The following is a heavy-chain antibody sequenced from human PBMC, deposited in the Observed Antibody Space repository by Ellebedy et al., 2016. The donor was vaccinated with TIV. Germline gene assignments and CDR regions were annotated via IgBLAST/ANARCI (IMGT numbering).Heavy chain of an antibody. V-gene: IGHV1-18*01. J-gene: IGHJ2*01. D-gene: IGHD3-16*01. Sequence: ASVKVSCXASGYTFTSFGITWLRQAPGQGLEWMGWINAYNGNTNYAQKLQGRVTMTTDTSTSTAYMELRSLRSDDTAIYYCARDLGVHWYFDLWGRGTLVTVSS. CDR3: ARDLGVHWYFDL. CDR2: INAYNGNT. CDR1: GYTFTSFG.